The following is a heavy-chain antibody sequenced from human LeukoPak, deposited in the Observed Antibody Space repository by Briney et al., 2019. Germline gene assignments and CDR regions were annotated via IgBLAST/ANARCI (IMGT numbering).Heavy chain of an antibody. D-gene: IGHD5-18*01. Sequence: SVKVSCKASGGTFGSYVISWVRQAPGQGLEWMGGIIPIFGTAHYAQKFQGRLTITADESTSTVYMEMSSLRSEDTAMYHCAKEGDTALVTGYFDLWGRGTLVTVSS. CDR1: GGTFGSYV. J-gene: IGHJ2*01. CDR3: AKEGDTALVTGYFDL. V-gene: IGHV1-69*13. CDR2: IIPIFGTA.